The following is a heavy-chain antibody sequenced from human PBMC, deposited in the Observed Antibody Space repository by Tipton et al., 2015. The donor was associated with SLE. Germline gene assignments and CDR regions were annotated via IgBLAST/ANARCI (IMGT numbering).Heavy chain of an antibody. CDR1: GFTFSSYG. J-gene: IGHJ3*02. Sequence: SLRLSCAASGFTFSSYGMHWVRQGPGKGLEWVAFIRYDGSNKYYADSVKGRFTISRDNSKNTLYLQMNSLRAEDTAMYFCAKGSNYYDSSGYLGAFDIWGQGTLVTVSS. V-gene: IGHV3-30*02. CDR3: AKGSNYYDSSGYLGAFDI. D-gene: IGHD3-22*01. CDR2: IRYDGSNK.